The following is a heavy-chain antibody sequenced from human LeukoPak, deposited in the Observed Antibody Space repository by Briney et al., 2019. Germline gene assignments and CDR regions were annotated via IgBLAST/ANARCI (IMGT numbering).Heavy chain of an antibody. CDR2: IIPIFGTA. CDR3: ARDRRDGYKGEYYFDY. V-gene: IGHV1-69*13. D-gene: IGHD5-24*01. Sequence: GASVKVSCKASVATFSSYAISWVRQAPGQRLEWMGGIIPIFGTANYAQKFQGRVTITADESTSTDYMELSSLRSEDTAVYYCARDRRDGYKGEYYFDYWGQGTLVTVSS. CDR1: VATFSSYA. J-gene: IGHJ4*02.